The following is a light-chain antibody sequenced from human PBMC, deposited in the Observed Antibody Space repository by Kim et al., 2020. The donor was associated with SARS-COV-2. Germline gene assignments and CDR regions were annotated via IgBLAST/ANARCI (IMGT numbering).Light chain of an antibody. CDR1: RSDVGTYNR. Sequence: GQSVVISCTGTRSDVGTYNRVSWYQQPPGTAPKLMISEVNNRPSGVPDRFSGSKSGNTASLTISGLQAEDEADYYCSSYTSSGTYVFGTGTKVTVL. CDR3: SSYTSSGTYV. CDR2: EVN. J-gene: IGLJ1*01. V-gene: IGLV2-18*02.